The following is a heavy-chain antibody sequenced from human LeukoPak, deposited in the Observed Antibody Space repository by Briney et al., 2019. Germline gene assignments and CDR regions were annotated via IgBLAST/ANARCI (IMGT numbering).Heavy chain of an antibody. J-gene: IGHJ6*02. Sequence: ASVKVSCKASGYTFTGCYMHWVRQAPGQGLEWMGWINPNSGGTNYAQKFQGWVTMTRDTSISTAYMELSRLRSDDTAVYYCAREYSGYDSSNYYYYGMDVWGQGTTVTVSS. V-gene: IGHV1-2*04. CDR3: AREYSGYDSSNYYYYGMDV. CDR1: GYTFTGCY. D-gene: IGHD5-12*01. CDR2: INPNSGGT.